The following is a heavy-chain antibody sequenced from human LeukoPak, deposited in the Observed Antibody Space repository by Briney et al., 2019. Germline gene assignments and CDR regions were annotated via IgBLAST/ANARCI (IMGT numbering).Heavy chain of an antibody. CDR1: GFTFSNYN. CDR2: ISGSSSTI. D-gene: IGHD2-21*02. Sequence: GGSLGLSCAASGFTFSNYNMNWVRQAPGKGLEWVSFISGSSSTIYYADSVKGRFTISRDNAKNSLYLQVNSLRDEDTAVYYCARGRVTDYWGQGTLVTVSS. J-gene: IGHJ4*02. V-gene: IGHV3-48*02. CDR3: ARGRVTDY.